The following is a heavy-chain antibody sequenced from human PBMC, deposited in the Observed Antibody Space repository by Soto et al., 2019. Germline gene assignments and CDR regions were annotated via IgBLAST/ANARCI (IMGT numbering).Heavy chain of an antibody. CDR3: ARRSTVTTSHSFDI. CDR1: GFTFSEYS. Sequence: QEQLVESGGGLVNPGGSLRLSCAASGFTFSEYSMAWIRQAPGKGLEWVSYIRSSDSNIYYADSVKGRFTISRDNAKTSLYLQIDSLRAEDTAVYYCARRSTVTTSHSFDIWGQGTVVTAAS. J-gene: IGHJ3*02. V-gene: IGHV3-11*01. D-gene: IGHD4-17*01. CDR2: IRSSDSNI.